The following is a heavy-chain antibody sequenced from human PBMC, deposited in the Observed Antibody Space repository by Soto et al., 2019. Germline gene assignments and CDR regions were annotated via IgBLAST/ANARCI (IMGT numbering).Heavy chain of an antibody. D-gene: IGHD2-15*01. J-gene: IGHJ4*02. Sequence: QVQLVESGGGVVQPGRSLRLSCAASGFTFSSYGMHWVRQAPGKGLEWVAVIWYDGSNKYYADSVKGRFTISRDNSKNTLYLQMNSLRAEDTAVYYCARFGGVGDVDNYWGQGTLVTVSS. CDR2: IWYDGSNK. CDR3: ARFGGVGDVDNY. CDR1: GFTFSSYG. V-gene: IGHV3-33*01.